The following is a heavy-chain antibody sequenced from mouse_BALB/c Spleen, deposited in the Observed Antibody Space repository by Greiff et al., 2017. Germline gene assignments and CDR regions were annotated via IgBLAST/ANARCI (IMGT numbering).Heavy chain of an antibody. D-gene: IGHD2-2*01. CDR1: GFTFSSYT. CDR2: ISNGGGST. Sequence: DVKLVESGGGLVQPGGSLKLSCAASGFTFSSYTMSWVRQTPEKRLEWVAYISNGGGSTYYPDTVKGRFTISRDNAKNTLYLQMSSLKSEDTAMYYCARQYYYGYDGGYFDVWGAGTTVTVSS. V-gene: IGHV5-12-2*01. CDR3: ARQYYYGYDGGYFDV. J-gene: IGHJ1*01.